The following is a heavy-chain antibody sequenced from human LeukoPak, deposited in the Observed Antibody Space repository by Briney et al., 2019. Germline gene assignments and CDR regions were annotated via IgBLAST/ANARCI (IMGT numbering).Heavy chain of an antibody. J-gene: IGHJ6*02. CDR2: INPNSGGT. CDR1: GYTFTGYY. CDR3: ATPPEDYGDCYYYGMDV. D-gene: IGHD4-17*01. V-gene: IGHV1-2*02. Sequence: ASVKVSCKASGYTFTGYYMHWVRQAPGQGLEWMGWINPNSGGTNYAQKFQGRVTMTRDTSISTAYMELSRLRSDDTAVYYCATPPEDYGDCYYYGMDVWGQGTTVTVSS.